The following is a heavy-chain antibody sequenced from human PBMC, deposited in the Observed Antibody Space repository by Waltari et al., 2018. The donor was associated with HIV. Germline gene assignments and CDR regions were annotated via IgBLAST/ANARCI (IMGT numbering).Heavy chain of an antibody. CDR1: GLIFRSSD. V-gene: IGHV3-48*03. J-gene: IGHJ3*02. D-gene: IGHD3-10*01. Sequence: EVQVVGSGGGLVQRGGALRLSCAASGLIFRSSDMNWVRQAPGKGLEWVSYISSSGSTIYFADSVKGRFTMSRDNAKNSLYLRMNSLRAEDTAVYYCARAFMIRGTGAFDIWGQGTMVTVSS. CDR3: ARAFMIRGTGAFDI. CDR2: ISSSGSTI.